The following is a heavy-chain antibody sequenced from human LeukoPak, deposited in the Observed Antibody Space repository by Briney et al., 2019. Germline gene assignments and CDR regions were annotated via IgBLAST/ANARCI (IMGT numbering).Heavy chain of an antibody. CDR3: ARDSGLWSSEYYFDY. CDR2: INPSGGST. V-gene: IGHV1-46*01. Sequence: ASVKVSCKASGYTFTSYYMHWVRQAPGQGLEWMGIINPSGGSTSYAQKFQGRVTMTRDTSTSTVYMELSSLRSEDTAVYYCARDSGLWSSEYYFDYWGQGTLVTVSS. J-gene: IGHJ4*02. CDR1: GYTFTSYY. D-gene: IGHD2-15*01.